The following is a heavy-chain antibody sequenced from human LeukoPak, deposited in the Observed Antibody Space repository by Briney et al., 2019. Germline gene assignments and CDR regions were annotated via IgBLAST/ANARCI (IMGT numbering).Heavy chain of an antibody. CDR3: ARDTRTMTAVTRGQHYYYGLDV. Sequence: ASVKVSCKASGYTFTNYYLHWVRQAPGHGLEWMAIINPSDGGTYYEQKLQGRVTVTRDTSTSTVYMELSSLRSEDTAVYYCARDTRTMTAVTRGQHYYYGLDVWGQGTTVTVSS. CDR2: INPSDGGT. V-gene: IGHV1-46*01. J-gene: IGHJ6*02. CDR1: GYTFTNYY. D-gene: IGHD4-17*01.